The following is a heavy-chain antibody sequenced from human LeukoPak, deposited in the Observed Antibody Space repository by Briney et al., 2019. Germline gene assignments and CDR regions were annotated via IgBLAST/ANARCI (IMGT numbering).Heavy chain of an antibody. CDR3: ARHMVRGVMRGSNLDY. Sequence: SVKVSCKASGGTFSSYAISWVRQAPGQGLEWMGGIIPIFGTANYAQKFQGRVTITADESTSTAYMELSSLRSEDTAVYYGARHMVRGVMRGSNLDYWGQGTLVTVSS. CDR1: GGTFSSYA. J-gene: IGHJ4*02. V-gene: IGHV1-69*13. CDR2: IIPIFGTA. D-gene: IGHD3-10*01.